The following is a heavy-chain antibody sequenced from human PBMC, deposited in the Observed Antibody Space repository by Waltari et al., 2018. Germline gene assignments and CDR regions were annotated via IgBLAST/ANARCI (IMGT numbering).Heavy chain of an antibody. CDR2: IRYDGSNK. J-gene: IGHJ3*02. CDR1: GFTFSSSG. V-gene: IGHV3-30*02. Sequence: QVQLVESGGGVVQPGGSLRLSCAASGFTFSSSGMHWVRQAPGQGLEWVAFIRYDGSNKYYADSVKGRFTISRDNSKNTLYLQMNSLRAEDTAVYYCAKDPCSGGSCYSHDAFDIWGQGTMVTVSS. D-gene: IGHD2-15*01. CDR3: AKDPCSGGSCYSHDAFDI.